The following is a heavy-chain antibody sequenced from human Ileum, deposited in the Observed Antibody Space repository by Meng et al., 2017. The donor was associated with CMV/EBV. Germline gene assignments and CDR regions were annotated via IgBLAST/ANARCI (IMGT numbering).Heavy chain of an antibody. CDR3: ADEYIAMKP. CDR2: ISGSGGST. J-gene: IGHJ5*02. D-gene: IGHD2-21*01. V-gene: IGHV3-23*01. CDR1: GFTFSSYA. Sequence: GESLKISCAASGFTFSSYAMSWVRQAPGKGLEWVSAISGSGGSTYYADSVKGRFTISRDNSKNTLYLQMNSLRAEDTSVSICADEYIAMKPWGQGTLVTVSS.